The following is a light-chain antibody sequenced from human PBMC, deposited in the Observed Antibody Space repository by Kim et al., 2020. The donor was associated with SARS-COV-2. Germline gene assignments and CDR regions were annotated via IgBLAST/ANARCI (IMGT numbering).Light chain of an antibody. V-gene: IGLV3-1*01. CDR3: QAWDSSKGV. CDR2: QDS. J-gene: IGLJ2*01. CDR1: KLGDKY. Sequence: SYELTQPPSVSVSPGQTASITCSGDKLGDKYARWYQQKPGQSPVLVIYQDSKRPSGIPERISGSNSGNTATLTISGTQAMDEADYYCQAWDSSKGVFGGG.